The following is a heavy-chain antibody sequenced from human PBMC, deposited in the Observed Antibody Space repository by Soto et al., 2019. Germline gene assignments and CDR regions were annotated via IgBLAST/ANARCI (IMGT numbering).Heavy chain of an antibody. CDR3: ARAGTNSYFDY. D-gene: IGHD6-13*01. Sequence: SVKVSCKASGGTFSSYTISWVRQAPGQGLEWMGRIIPILGIANYAQKFQGRVTITADKSTSTAYMELSSLRSEDTAVYYCARAGTNSYFDYWGQGTLVTVSS. CDR2: IIPILGIA. V-gene: IGHV1-69*02. J-gene: IGHJ4*02. CDR1: GGTFSSYT.